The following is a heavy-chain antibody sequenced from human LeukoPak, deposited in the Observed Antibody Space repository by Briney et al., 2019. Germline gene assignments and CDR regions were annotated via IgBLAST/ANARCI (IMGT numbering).Heavy chain of an antibody. Sequence: GGSLRLSCAASGFTFSSYGMHWVRQAPGKGLEWVAVIWYDGSNKYYADSVKGRFTISRDNSKDTAFLQMNSLTVEDTATYYCAGAISKGAGIDSWGQGTLVTVSS. CDR1: GFTFSSYG. CDR3: AGAISKGAGIDS. V-gene: IGHV3-33*03. CDR2: IWYDGSNK. J-gene: IGHJ4*02. D-gene: IGHD1-26*01.